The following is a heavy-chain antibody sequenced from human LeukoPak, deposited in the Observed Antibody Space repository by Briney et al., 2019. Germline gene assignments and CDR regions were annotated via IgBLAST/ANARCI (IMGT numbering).Heavy chain of an antibody. V-gene: IGHV3-21*01. CDR2: VSSSSSYI. Sequence: GGSLRLSCAAFGFTFSSYSMNWVRQAPGKGLEWVSSVSSSSSYIYYADSVKGRFTISRDNAKNSLYLQMNSLRAEDTAVYYCARDVRVGATQDYWGQGTLVTVSS. J-gene: IGHJ4*02. D-gene: IGHD1-26*01. CDR3: ARDVRVGATQDY. CDR1: GFTFSSYS.